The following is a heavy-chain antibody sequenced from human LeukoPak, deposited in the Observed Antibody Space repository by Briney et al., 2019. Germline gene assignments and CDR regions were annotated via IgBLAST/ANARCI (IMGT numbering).Heavy chain of an antibody. CDR3: ARVGAVRDGYNGEFDY. V-gene: IGHV3-23*01. J-gene: IGHJ4*02. CDR1: GFTFSDSG. CDR2: ISGSGGST. Sequence: GGSLRLSCAASGFTFSDSGMHWVRQASGKGLEWVSVISGSGGSTYHADSVQGRFTISRDNAKNSLYLQMNSLRAEDTAVYYCARVGAVRDGYNGEFDYWGQGTLVTVSS. D-gene: IGHD5-24*01.